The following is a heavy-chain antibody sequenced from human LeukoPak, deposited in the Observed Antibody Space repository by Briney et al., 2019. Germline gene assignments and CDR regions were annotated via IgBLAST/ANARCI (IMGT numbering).Heavy chain of an antibody. CDR1: GGSISSGGYY. V-gene: IGHV4-31*03. Sequence: SQTLSLTCTVSGGSISSGGYYWSWIRQHPGKGLEWIGYIYYSGSTYYNPSLKSRVTISVDTSKNQFSLKLSSVTAADTAVYYCARAFHTHCSSTSCYEVWYFDLWGRGTLVTVSS. J-gene: IGHJ2*01. CDR2: IYYSGST. CDR3: ARAFHTHCSSTSCYEVWYFDL. D-gene: IGHD2-2*01.